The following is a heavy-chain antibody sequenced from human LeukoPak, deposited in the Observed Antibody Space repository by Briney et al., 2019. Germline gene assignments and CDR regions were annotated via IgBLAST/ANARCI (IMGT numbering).Heavy chain of an antibody. CDR3: ATHYEGSGYYSWMRFDP. D-gene: IGHD3-22*01. Sequence: PSETLSLICAVYGGSFSGYYWSWIRQPPGKGLEWIGYIYHSGSTNYNPSLKSRVTISVDRSKSQFSLKLRSVTAADTAVYYCATHYEGSGYYSWMRFDPWGQGTLVTVSS. J-gene: IGHJ5*02. CDR2: IYHSGST. V-gene: IGHV4-59*12. CDR1: GGSFSGYY.